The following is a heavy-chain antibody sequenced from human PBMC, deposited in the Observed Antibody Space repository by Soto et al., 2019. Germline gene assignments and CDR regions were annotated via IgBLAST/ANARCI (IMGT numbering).Heavy chain of an antibody. V-gene: IGHV1-69*06. CDR2: IIPMFGSP. CDR1: GGSLSTNA. J-gene: IGHJ6*02. CDR3: ARGGFVAGLYNALDA. D-gene: IGHD6-19*01. Sequence: QVQLVQSGAEVKKVGSSVKVSCKTSGGSLSTNAISWVRQAPGQGLEWMGAIIPMFGSPKYAQKFQGRVTISADNPTNTIYMEMISLTSADTAVYYCARGGFVAGLYNALDAWGQGTTVSVS.